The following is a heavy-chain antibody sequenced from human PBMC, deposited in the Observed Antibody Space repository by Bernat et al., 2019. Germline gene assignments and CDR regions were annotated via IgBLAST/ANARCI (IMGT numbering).Heavy chain of an antibody. Sequence: QVQLQESGPGLVKPSETLSLTCSVSGGSISRSSYYWGWIRQPPGKGLEWIGSIYYSGSTYYNPSLKSRVTISVDTSKNQFSLKLSSLTAADTAVYYCLGQAVAGYYFDYWGQGTLVTVSS. CDR1: GGSISRSSYY. CDR3: LGQAVAGYYFDY. J-gene: IGHJ4*02. CDR2: IYYSGST. V-gene: IGHV4-39*01. D-gene: IGHD6-19*01.